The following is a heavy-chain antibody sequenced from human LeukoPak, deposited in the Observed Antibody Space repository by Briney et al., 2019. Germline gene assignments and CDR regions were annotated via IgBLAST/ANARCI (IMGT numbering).Heavy chain of an antibody. Sequence: GGSLRPSCAASGFTFSSYSMNWVRQAPGKGLEWVSSISSSSSYIYYADSVKGRFTISRDNAKNSLYLQMNSLRAEDTAVYYCARDAPDYYDSSGYYGYWGQGTLVTVSS. CDR2: ISSSSSYI. V-gene: IGHV3-21*01. CDR1: GFTFSSYS. J-gene: IGHJ4*02. CDR3: ARDAPDYYDSSGYYGY. D-gene: IGHD3-22*01.